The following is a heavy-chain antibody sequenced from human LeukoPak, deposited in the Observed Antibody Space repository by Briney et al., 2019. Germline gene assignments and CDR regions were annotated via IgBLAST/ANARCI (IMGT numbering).Heavy chain of an antibody. CDR1: GYTFTSYG. V-gene: IGHV1-18*01. Sequence: ASVKVSCKASGYTFTSYGISWVRQAPGQGLEWMGGISAYNGNTNYAQKLQGRVTMTTDTSTSTAYMELRSLRSDDTAVYYCARGTRRVLRFLEPRDPRFHYWGQGTLVTVSS. CDR3: ARGTRRVLRFLEPRDPRFHY. CDR2: ISAYNGNT. D-gene: IGHD3-3*01. J-gene: IGHJ4*02.